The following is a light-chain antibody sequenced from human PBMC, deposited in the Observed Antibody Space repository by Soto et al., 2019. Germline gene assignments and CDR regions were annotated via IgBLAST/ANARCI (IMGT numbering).Light chain of an antibody. J-gene: IGKJ1*01. CDR2: KAS. V-gene: IGKV1-5*03. CDR1: QSVSRW. CDR3: QQYDVYSPWM. Sequence: DIQITQSPSSLSSSVGDRFTITCGASQSVSRWLAWYKQKPGEAPKLLIYKASNLESGVSSRFSGSGSGTEFTLTISSLQPDDSATYYCQQYDVYSPWMFGQGTKVDIK.